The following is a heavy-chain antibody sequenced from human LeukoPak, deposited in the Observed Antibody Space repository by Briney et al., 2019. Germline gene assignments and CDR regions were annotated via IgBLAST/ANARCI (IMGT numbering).Heavy chain of an antibody. CDR2: IYPGDSDT. CDR1: GYRFTSYW. D-gene: IGHD6-13*01. V-gene: IGHV5-51*01. Sequence: GESLEISFKGSGYRFTSYWIGWVRQMPGKGLEGMGIIYPGDSDTRYSPSFQGQVTISADKSISTAYLQWSSLKAPDTAMYYCARLSSPHGMDVWGQGTTVTVSS. CDR3: ARLSSPHGMDV. J-gene: IGHJ6*02.